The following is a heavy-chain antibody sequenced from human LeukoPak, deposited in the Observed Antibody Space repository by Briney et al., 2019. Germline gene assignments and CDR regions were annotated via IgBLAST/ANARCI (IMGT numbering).Heavy chain of an antibody. Sequence: ASVKVSCKASGYTFTGYYMHWVRQAPGQGVEWMGWINPNSGDTSYAQNFKGRVTMTRDTSISTAYMELNSLRSDDTAVYYCARVVVGATAFGIWGQGTMVTISS. J-gene: IGHJ3*02. D-gene: IGHD1-26*01. CDR1: GYTFTGYY. CDR3: ARVVVGATAFGI. V-gene: IGHV1-2*02. CDR2: INPNSGDT.